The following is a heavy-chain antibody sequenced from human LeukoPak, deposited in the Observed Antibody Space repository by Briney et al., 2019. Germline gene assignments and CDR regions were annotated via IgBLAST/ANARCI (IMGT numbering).Heavy chain of an antibody. CDR3: AKDVRRRCEYFQH. D-gene: IGHD2-8*01. J-gene: IGHJ1*01. Sequence: GGSLRLSCAASGFTFSSYGMHWVRQAPGKGLEWVADIWYDGSNKYYADSVKGRFTISRDNSKNTLYLQMNSLRAEDTAVYYCAKDVRRRCEYFQHWGQGTLVTVSS. V-gene: IGHV3-33*06. CDR2: IWYDGSNK. CDR1: GFTFSSYG.